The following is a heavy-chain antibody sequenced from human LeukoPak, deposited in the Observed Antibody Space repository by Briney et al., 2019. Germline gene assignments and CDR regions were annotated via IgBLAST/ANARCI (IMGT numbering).Heavy chain of an antibody. CDR3: AKDYSKTSYYGSGTYYRPNWFDP. Sequence: GGSLRLSCAASEFSVGSNYMTWVRQAPGKGLEWVAFIRNDGSNKYYVDSVKGRFTISRDSSKNTLYLQMNSLRTEDTAVYYCAKDYSKTSYYGSGTYYRPNWFDPWGQGTLVTVSS. D-gene: IGHD3-10*01. CDR2: IRNDGSNK. CDR1: EFSVGSNY. J-gene: IGHJ5*02. V-gene: IGHV3-30*02.